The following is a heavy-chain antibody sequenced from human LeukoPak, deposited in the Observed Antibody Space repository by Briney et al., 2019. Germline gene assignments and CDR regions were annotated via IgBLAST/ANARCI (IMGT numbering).Heavy chain of an antibody. D-gene: IGHD4-23*01. V-gene: IGHV3-23*01. CDR2: ISGGGGST. J-gene: IGHJ4*02. Sequence: GGSLRLSCAASGFSFSSNAMSWVRQAPGKGLEWVSGISGGGGSTYYADSVKGRFTISRDNAKNTLYLQVNSLRAEDTAVYYCARVDIYNGNSLSLGCWGQGTLVTVSS. CDR3: ARVDIYNGNSLSLGC. CDR1: GFSFSSNA.